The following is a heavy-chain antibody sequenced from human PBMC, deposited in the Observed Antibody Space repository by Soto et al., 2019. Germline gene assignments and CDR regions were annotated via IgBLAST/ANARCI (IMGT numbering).Heavy chain of an antibody. V-gene: IGHV3-23*01. D-gene: IGHD6-19*01. CDR3: AKDGYSSGWYYYFDY. CDR2: ISGSGGST. Sequence: GGSLRLSCAAPGSSFSCYGIPWVRQAPGKGLEWVSAISGSGGSTYYADSVKGRFTISRDNSKNTLYLQMNSLRAEDTAVYYCAKDGYSSGWYYYFDYWGQGTLVTVSS. CDR1: GSSFSCYG. J-gene: IGHJ4*02.